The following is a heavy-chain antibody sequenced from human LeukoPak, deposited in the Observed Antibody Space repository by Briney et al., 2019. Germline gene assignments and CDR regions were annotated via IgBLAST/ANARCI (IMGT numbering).Heavy chain of an antibody. J-gene: IGHJ4*02. CDR3: AKISPYQLLSDY. V-gene: IGHV3-30*02. CDR1: GFTFSSYG. CDR2: IRYDGSNK. Sequence: GGSLRLSCAASGFTFSSYGMHWVRQAPGKGLEWVAFIRYDGSNKYYADSVKGRFTISRDNSKNTLYLQMNSLRAEDTAVYYCAKISPYQLLSDYWGQGTLVTVSS. D-gene: IGHD2-2*01.